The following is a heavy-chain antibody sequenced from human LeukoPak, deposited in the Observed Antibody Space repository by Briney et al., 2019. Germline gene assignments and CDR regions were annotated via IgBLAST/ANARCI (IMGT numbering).Heavy chain of an antibody. D-gene: IGHD3-16*01. CDR3: VRDAMGSSY. J-gene: IGHJ4*02. CDR2: ITSGGSII. Sequence: GGSLRLSCVASGFTFSSFEMNWVRQAPGKGLEWVSYITSGGSIIYYADSVKGRFTISKDNAKNSLYLQMNSLRAEDTAVYYCVRDAMGSSYWGQGTLVTVSS. CDR1: GFTFSSFE. V-gene: IGHV3-48*03.